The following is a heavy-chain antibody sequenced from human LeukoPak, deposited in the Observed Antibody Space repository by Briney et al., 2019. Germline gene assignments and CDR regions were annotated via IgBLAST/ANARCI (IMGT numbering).Heavy chain of an antibody. CDR3: ARDAVTGYYPVYYYYGMDV. J-gene: IGHJ6*04. D-gene: IGHD3-9*01. CDR2: IYYSGST. V-gene: IGHV4-59*01. CDR1: GGSISSYY. Sequence: SETLSLTCTVSGGSISSYYWSWIRQPPGKGLEWIGYIYYSGSTNYNPSLKSRVTISVETSKNQFSLKLSSVTAADTAVYYCARDAVTGYYPVYYYYGMDVWGKGTTVTVSS.